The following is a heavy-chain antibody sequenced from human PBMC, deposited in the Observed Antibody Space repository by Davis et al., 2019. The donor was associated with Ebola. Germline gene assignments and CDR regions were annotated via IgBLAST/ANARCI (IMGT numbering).Heavy chain of an antibody. CDR3: ARDPRGERRGWSRMDV. CDR1: GFTFSSYA. D-gene: IGHD3-16*01. Sequence: PGGSLRLSCAASGFTFSSYAMHGVRQAPGKGLEWVAVISYDGSNKYYADSVKGRFTISRDNSKNTLYLQMNSLRAEDTAVYYCARDPRGERRGWSRMDVWGKGTTVTVSS. J-gene: IGHJ6*03. CDR2: ISYDGSNK. V-gene: IGHV3-30-3*01.